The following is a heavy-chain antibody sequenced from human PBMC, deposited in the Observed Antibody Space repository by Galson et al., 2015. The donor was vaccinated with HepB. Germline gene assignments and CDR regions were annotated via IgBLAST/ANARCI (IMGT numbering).Heavy chain of an antibody. D-gene: IGHD6-19*01. CDR3: ARDFWIAVAGDDY. CDR2: INPNSGGT. J-gene: IGHJ4*02. Sequence: SVKVSCKASGYTFTGYYMHWVRQAPGQGLEWMGWINPNSGGTNYAQKFQGRVTMTRDTSISTAYMELSRLRSDDTAVYYCARDFWIAVAGDDYWGQGTLVTVSS. CDR1: GYTFTGYY. V-gene: IGHV1-2*02.